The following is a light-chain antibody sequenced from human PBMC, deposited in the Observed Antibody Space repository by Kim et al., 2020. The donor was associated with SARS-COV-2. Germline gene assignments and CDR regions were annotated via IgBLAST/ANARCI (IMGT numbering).Light chain of an antibody. CDR3: QAWDSSTAVV. V-gene: IGLV3-1*01. CDR2: HDI. Sequence: SYELTQPPSVSVSPGQTASITCSGDKLGDKYACWYQQRPGQSPVLVIYHDIKRPSGIPERFSGSKSGSTATLTISGTQGMDEADYYCQAWDSSTAVVFGGGTQLTVL. J-gene: IGLJ2*01. CDR1: KLGDKY.